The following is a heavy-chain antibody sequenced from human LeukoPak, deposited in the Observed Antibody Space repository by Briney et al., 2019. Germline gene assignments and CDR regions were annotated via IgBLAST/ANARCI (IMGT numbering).Heavy chain of an antibody. Sequence: GGSLRLSCAASGFTFDGYGMHWVRQPPGKGLEWVAFIRYDGSMIYYADSVRGRFTISRDNSKDTLYLQMNSLRPEDTAVYYCAKVPPQGYCSGGSCYMQYFQHWGQGTLVTVSS. J-gene: IGHJ1*01. V-gene: IGHV3-30*02. CDR3: AKVPPQGYCSGGSCYMQYFQH. CDR2: IRYDGSMI. D-gene: IGHD2-15*01. CDR1: GFTFDGYG.